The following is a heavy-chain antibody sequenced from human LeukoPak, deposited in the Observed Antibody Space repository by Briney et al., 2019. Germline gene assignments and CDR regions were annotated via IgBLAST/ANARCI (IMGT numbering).Heavy chain of an antibody. V-gene: IGHV1-2*02. D-gene: IGHD3-9*01. CDR3: ARVSTSGYRDWLDP. CDR2: IYLKSGGT. CDR1: GYTFADYY. Sequence: ASVKVSCKTSGYTFADYYIHWVRQAPGQGLEWMGWIYLKSGGTNSAQKFQGRVTMTRDTSISTAYMELSRLRFDDTAVYYCARVSTSGYRDWLDPWGQGTMVTVSS. J-gene: IGHJ5*02.